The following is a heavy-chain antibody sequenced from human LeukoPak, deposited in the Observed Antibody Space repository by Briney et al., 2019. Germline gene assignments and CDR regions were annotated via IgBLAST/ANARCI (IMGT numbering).Heavy chain of an antibody. Sequence: QPGGSLSLSCAASGFSISTYWMSWVRQAPGKGLEWVANIKHDGSEKYNVDSAKGRFTISRDNAKNSPYLQMNSLRADDTAVYYCATDLGSSRPNFWGQGILVTVSS. CDR3: ATDLGSSRPNF. D-gene: IGHD6-13*01. CDR2: IKHDGSEK. J-gene: IGHJ4*02. CDR1: GFSISTYW. V-gene: IGHV3-7*05.